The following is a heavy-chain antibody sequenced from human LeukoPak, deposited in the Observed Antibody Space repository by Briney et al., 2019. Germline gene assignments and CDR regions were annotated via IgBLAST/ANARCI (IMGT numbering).Heavy chain of an antibody. V-gene: IGHV1-8*01. CDR2: MNPNSGNT. CDR3: AILGRGIAARRMITFGGVNLGPDAFDI. J-gene: IGHJ3*02. Sequence: ASVKVSCKASGYTFTSYDINWVRQATGQGLEWMGWMNPNSGNTGYAQKFQGRVTMTRNTSISTAYMELSSLRSEDTAVYYCAILGRGIAARRMITFGGVNLGPDAFDIWGQGTMVTVS. CDR1: GYTFTSYD. D-gene: IGHD3-16*01.